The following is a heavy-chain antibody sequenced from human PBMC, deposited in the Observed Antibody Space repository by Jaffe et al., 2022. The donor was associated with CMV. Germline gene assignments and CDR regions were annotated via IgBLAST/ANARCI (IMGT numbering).Heavy chain of an antibody. CDR3: ARILVPAAIGGYYYYYMDV. D-gene: IGHD2-2*01. V-gene: IGHV4-4*02. CDR2: IYHSGST. J-gene: IGHJ6*03. CDR1: GGSISSSNW. Sequence: QVQLQESGPGLVKPSGTLSLTCAVSGGSISSSNWWSWVRQPPGKGLEWIGEIYHSGSTNYNPSLKSRVTISVDKSKNQFSLKLSSVTAADTAVYYCARILVPAAIGGYYYYYMDVWGKGTTVTVSS.